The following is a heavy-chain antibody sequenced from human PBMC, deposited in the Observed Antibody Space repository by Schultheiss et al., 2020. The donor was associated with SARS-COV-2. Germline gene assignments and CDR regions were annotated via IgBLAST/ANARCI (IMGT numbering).Heavy chain of an antibody. V-gene: IGHV1-8*01. J-gene: IGHJ4*02. CDR3: AALHYDYVWGSDY. D-gene: IGHD3-16*01. CDR1: GYTFTSYD. Sequence: GESLKISCKASGYTFTSYDINWVRQATGQGLEWMGWMNPNSGNTGYAQKFQERVTITRDMSTSTAYMELSSLRSEDTAVYYCAALHYDYVWGSDYWGQGTLVTVSS. CDR2: MNPNSGNT.